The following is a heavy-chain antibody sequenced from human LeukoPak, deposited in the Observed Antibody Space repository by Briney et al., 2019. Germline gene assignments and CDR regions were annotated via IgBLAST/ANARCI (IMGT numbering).Heavy chain of an antibody. D-gene: IGHD3-16*02. J-gene: IGHJ4*02. CDR2: INPNSGGT. Sequence: ASVKVSCKASGYTFTGYYMHWVRQAPGQGLEWMGWINPNSGGTNYAQKFQGRVTMTRDTSISTAYMELSSLRSEDTAVYYCAREALTFGGVIVISGGYFDYWGQGTLVTVSS. V-gene: IGHV1-2*02. CDR3: AREALTFGGVIVISGGYFDY. CDR1: GYTFTGYY.